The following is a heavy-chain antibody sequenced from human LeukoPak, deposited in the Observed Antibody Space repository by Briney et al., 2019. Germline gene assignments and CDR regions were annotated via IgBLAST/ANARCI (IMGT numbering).Heavy chain of an antibody. CDR1: GGSISSYY. Sequence: SETLSLTCTVSGGSISSYYWSWIRQPPGKGLEWIGYIYTSGSTNYNPSLKSRVTISVDTSKNQFSLKLSSVTAADTAVYYCARIVVVTGVDYWGQGTLVTVSS. V-gene: IGHV4-4*09. CDR2: IYTSGST. CDR3: ARIVVVTGVDY. D-gene: IGHD3-22*01. J-gene: IGHJ4*02.